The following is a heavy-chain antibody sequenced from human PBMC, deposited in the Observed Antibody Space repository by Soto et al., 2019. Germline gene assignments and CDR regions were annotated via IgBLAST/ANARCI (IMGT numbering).Heavy chain of an antibody. V-gene: IGHV3-30*18. Sequence: QVQLVESGGGVVQPGRSLRLSCAASGFTFSSYAMHWVRQAPGKGLGWVAVMAHDGSEIYYAESVKGRFTISRDNSKNTLYLHMNSLRAEDTAVYFCAKRTDLSGGVIIPFEYWGQGTLVTVSS. CDR3: AKRTDLSGGVIIPFEY. D-gene: IGHD3-3*01. J-gene: IGHJ4*02. CDR1: GFTFSSYA. CDR2: MAHDGSEI.